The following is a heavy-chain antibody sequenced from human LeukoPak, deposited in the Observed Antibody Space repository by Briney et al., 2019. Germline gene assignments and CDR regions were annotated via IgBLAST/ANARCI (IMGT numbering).Heavy chain of an antibody. CDR1: GYTLTELS. V-gene: IGHV1-24*01. CDR2: FDPEDGET. Sequence: ASVKVSCKVPGYTLTELSMHWVRQAPGKGLEWMGGFDPEDGETIYAQKFQGRVTMTEDTSTDAAYMELSSLRSEDTAVYYCATVSRTYYYDSSGSNWFDPWGQGTLVTVSS. J-gene: IGHJ5*02. D-gene: IGHD3-22*01. CDR3: ATVSRTYYYDSSGSNWFDP.